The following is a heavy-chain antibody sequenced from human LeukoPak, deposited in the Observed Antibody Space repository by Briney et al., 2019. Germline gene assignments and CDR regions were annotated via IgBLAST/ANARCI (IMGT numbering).Heavy chain of an antibody. J-gene: IGHJ4*02. CDR2: IYYTGRT. D-gene: IGHD6-6*01. CDR1: GGAITNYD. V-gene: IGHV4-59*01. CDR3: ARDIAGRYFDY. Sequence: SETRCFTCRVPGGAITNYDWSWIRQPPGKGLDWIGYIYYTGRTHYKPSPNNRGTMSLDTSQKAFPRSLGAVTAADTTVYYCARDIAGRYFDYWGQGTLVTVSS.